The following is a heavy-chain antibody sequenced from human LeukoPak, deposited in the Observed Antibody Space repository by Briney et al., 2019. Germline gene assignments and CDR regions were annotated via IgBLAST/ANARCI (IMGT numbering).Heavy chain of an antibody. CDR1: GGPFSGYY. D-gene: IGHD6-6*01. CDR2: INHSGST. J-gene: IGHJ4*02. V-gene: IGHV4-34*01. Sequence: SETLSLTCAVYGGPFSGYYWSWIRQPPGKGLEWIGEINHSGSTNYNPSLKSRVTISVDTSKNQFSLKLSSVTAADTAVYYRARGNFGIAARVRFDYWGQGTLVTVSS. CDR3: ARGNFGIAARVRFDY.